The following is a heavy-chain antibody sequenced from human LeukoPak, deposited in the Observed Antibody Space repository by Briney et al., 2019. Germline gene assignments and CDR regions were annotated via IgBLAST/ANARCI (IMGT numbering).Heavy chain of an antibody. CDR3: AREGIAVAGVAFDI. V-gene: IGHV4-59*01. CDR2: IYYSGSN. D-gene: IGHD6-19*01. Sequence: SETLSLTCTVSGGSISSYYWSWIRQPPGKGLEWIGYIYYSGSNNYNPSLKSRVTISVDTSKNQFSLKLSSGTAADTAVYYCAREGIAVAGVAFDIWGQGTMVTVSS. CDR1: GGSISSYY. J-gene: IGHJ3*02.